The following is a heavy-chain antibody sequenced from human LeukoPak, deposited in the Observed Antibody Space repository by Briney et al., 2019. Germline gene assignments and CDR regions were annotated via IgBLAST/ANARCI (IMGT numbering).Heavy chain of an antibody. J-gene: IGHJ4*02. CDR2: IIPIFGTA. CDR1: GGTFSSYA. Sequence: ASVKVSCKASGGTFSSYAISWVRQAPGQGLEWMGGIIPIFGTANYAQKFQGRVTITADESTSTAYMELSSLRSEDTAVYYCARESPTAYGSGSYLSDYWGQGTLVTVSS. CDR3: ARESPTAYGSGSYLSDY. D-gene: IGHD3-10*01. V-gene: IGHV1-69*13.